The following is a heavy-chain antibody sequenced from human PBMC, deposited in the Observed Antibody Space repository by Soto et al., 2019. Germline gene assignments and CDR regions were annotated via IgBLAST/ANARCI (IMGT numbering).Heavy chain of an antibody. Sequence: QLQLQESGPGLVKPSETLSLTCTVSGGSISSSSYYWGWIRQPPGKGLEWIGSIYYSGSTYYNPSLKSRVTIPVNTAKHQFSLKPSSVTAADAAVYYCAPIGYNNLGDGDYWGQGTLVTVSS. CDR1: GGSISSSSYY. CDR3: APIGYNNLGDGDY. CDR2: IYYSGST. D-gene: IGHD5-12*01. J-gene: IGHJ4*02. V-gene: IGHV4-39*01.